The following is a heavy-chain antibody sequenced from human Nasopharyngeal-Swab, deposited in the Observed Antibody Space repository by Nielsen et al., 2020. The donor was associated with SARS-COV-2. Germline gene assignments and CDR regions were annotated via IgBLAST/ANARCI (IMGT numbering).Heavy chain of an antibody. Sequence: ASVKVSCKASGYTFTSYGISWVRQAPGQGLEWMGWISAYNGNTNYAQKLQGRVTMTTDTSTSTAYMELRSLRPDDTAVYYCARLYCGGDCYSEDYYGMDVWGQGTTVTVSS. CDR1: GYTFTSYG. J-gene: IGHJ6*02. CDR2: ISAYNGNT. CDR3: ARLYCGGDCYSEDYYGMDV. V-gene: IGHV1-18*01. D-gene: IGHD2-21*02.